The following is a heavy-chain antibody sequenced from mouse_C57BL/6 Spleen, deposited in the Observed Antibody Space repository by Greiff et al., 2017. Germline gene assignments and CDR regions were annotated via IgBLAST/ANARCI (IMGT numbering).Heavy chain of an antibody. CDR1: GYAFSSSW. D-gene: IGHD3-2*02. J-gene: IGHJ2*01. Sequence: VQLQQSGPELVKPGASVKISCKASGYAFSSSWMNWVKQRPGKGLEWIGRIYPGDGDTTYNGKFKGKATLTADKSSSTAYMQLSSLTSEDAAVYFCARFQAAQATDYWGQGTTLTVSS. CDR3: ARFQAAQATDY. V-gene: IGHV1-82*01. CDR2: IYPGDGDT.